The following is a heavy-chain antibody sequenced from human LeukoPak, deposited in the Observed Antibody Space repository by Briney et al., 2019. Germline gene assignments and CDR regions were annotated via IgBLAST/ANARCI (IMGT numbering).Heavy chain of an antibody. CDR2: ISGSGGST. J-gene: IGHJ4*02. Sequence: GGSLRLSCAASGLTFSSYAMSWVRQAPGKGLEWVSAISGSGGSTYYADSVKGRFTISRDNSKNTLYLQMNSLRAEDTAVYYCAKRVNYYDSTFDYWGQGTLVTVSS. D-gene: IGHD3-22*01. CDR1: GLTFSSYA. CDR3: AKRVNYYDSTFDY. V-gene: IGHV3-23*01.